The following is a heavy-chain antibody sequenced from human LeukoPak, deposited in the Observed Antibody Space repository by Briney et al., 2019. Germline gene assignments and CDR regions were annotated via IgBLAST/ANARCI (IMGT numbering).Heavy chain of an antibody. CDR1: GFSFSNAW. D-gene: IGHD3-3*01. Sequence: GGSLRLSCAASGFSFSNAWMSWVRRAPGKGLEWVGRIKRKPDGATTDYAAPVKGRFTISRDDSKITLYLQMNSLKTEDTAVYYCTTYHYDFWSGYYLGYWGQGTLVTVSS. CDR2: IKRKPDGATT. CDR3: TTYHYDFWSGYYLGY. J-gene: IGHJ4*02. V-gene: IGHV3-15*01.